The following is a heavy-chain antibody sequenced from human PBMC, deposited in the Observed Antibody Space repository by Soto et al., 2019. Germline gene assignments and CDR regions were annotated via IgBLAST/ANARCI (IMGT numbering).Heavy chain of an antibody. V-gene: IGHV4-59*01. Sequence: SETLSLTCTVSGGSISSYYWSWIRQPPGKGLEWIGYIYYSGSTNYNPSLKSRVTISVDTSKNQFSLKLSSVTAADTAVYYCARVIERFGEPTFDYWGQGILVTSPQ. CDR3: ARVIERFGEPTFDY. D-gene: IGHD3-10*01. CDR2: IYYSGST. CDR1: GGSISSYY. J-gene: IGHJ4*02.